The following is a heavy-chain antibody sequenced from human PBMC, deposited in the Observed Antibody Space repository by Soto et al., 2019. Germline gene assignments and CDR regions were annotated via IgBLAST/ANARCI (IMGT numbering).Heavy chain of an antibody. V-gene: IGHV3-33*01. CDR2: IWYDASNK. CDR1: AFTFSSYG. J-gene: IGHJ2*01. Sequence: QVQLVESGGGVVQPGRSLRLSCAASAFTFSSYGMHWVRQAPGKGLEWVALIWYDASNKYYADSVKGRFTISRDNSKNTLYLQMNSLRAEDRAVYYCARDWYFDLRGRGTMVTVSS. CDR3: ARDWYFDL.